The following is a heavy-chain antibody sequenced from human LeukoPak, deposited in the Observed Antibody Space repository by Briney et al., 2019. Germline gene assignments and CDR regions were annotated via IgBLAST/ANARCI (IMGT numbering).Heavy chain of an antibody. Sequence: GESLKISCKGSGYSFTSYWIGWVRQMPGKGLEWMGIIYPGDFDTRYSPSFQGQVTISADKSISTAYLLWSSLKASDTAMYYCARYGAFGVYYFGYWGQGTLVTVSS. J-gene: IGHJ4*02. V-gene: IGHV5-51*01. CDR2: IYPGDFDT. D-gene: IGHD3-10*01. CDR1: GYSFTSYW. CDR3: ARYGAFGVYYFGY.